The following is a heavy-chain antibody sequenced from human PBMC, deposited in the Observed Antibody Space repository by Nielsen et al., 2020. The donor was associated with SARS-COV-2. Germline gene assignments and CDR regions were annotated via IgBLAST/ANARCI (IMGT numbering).Heavy chain of an antibody. CDR1: GFTFSNAW. CDR2: IKSKTDGGTT. CDR3: TTVTIFGVAAEYYGMDV. D-gene: IGHD3-3*01. J-gene: IGHJ6*02. Sequence: GGSLRLSCAASGFTFSNAWMSWVRQAPGKGLEWVGRIKSKTDGGTTDYAAPVKGRFTISRDDSKNTLYLQMNSLKTEDTAVYYCTTVTIFGVAAEYYGMDVWGQGTTVTVSS. V-gene: IGHV3-15*01.